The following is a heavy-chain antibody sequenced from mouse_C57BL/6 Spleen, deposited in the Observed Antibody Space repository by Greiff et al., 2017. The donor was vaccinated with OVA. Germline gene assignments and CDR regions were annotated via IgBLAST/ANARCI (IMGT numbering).Heavy chain of an antibody. CDR2: IRSKSSNYAT. Sequence: EVKLMESGGGLVQPKGSLKLSCAASGFTFNTYAMHWVRQAPGKGLEWVARIRSKSSNYATYYADSVKDRFTISRDDSQSMLYLQMNSLKTEDTAVYYCGGEGKAGKDFDYWGQGTTLTVSS. D-gene: IGHD4-1*01. CDR1: GFTFNTYA. J-gene: IGHJ2*01. V-gene: IGHV10-3*01. CDR3: GGEGKAGKDFDY.